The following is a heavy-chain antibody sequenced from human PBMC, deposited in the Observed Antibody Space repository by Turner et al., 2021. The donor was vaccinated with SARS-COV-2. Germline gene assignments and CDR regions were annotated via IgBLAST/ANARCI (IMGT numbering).Heavy chain of an antibody. J-gene: IGHJ6*02. V-gene: IGHV3-30*04. CDR3: ARDHWGNVVVVTANHYYYGMDV. D-gene: IGHD2-21*02. CDR1: GFTFSSYA. CDR2: ISYDGRNK. Sequence: QVQLVESGGGVVQPGRSLRISCAASGFTFSSYAMHWVRQAPGKGLECVAVISYDGRNKYYADSGKGRFTISRDNSKNTLYLQMNSLRAEDTAVYYCARDHWGNVVVVTANHYYYGMDVWGQGTTVTVSS.